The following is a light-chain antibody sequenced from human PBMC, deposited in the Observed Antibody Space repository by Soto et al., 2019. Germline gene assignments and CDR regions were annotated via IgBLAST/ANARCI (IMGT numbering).Light chain of an antibody. CDR2: EAS. V-gene: IGKV1-33*01. CDR1: QDISNY. J-gene: IGKJ2*01. Sequence: DIQMTQSPSSLSASVGDRVTITCQASQDISNYLNWYQQKPGKAPKLLIYEASNLETGVPSRFSGSGSGTDFTFTISSLQPEDIATYYCQQYDNLPPYTFGQGTKLEIK. CDR3: QQYDNLPPYT.